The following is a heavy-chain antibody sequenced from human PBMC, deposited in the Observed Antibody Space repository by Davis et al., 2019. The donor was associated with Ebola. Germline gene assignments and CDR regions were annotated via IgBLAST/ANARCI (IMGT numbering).Heavy chain of an antibody. D-gene: IGHD3-10*01. J-gene: IGHJ4*02. CDR2: ISASGDRT. CDR1: GFTFSSYA. CDR3: ATLHGSGSYLCFDY. Sequence: GESLKISCAASGFTFSSYAMSWVRQAPGQGLEWVSAISASGDRTYYADSVKGRFTISRDNSKNTLYLQMNSLRAEDTAVYYCATLHGSGSYLCFDYWGQGTLVTVSS. V-gene: IGHV3-23*01.